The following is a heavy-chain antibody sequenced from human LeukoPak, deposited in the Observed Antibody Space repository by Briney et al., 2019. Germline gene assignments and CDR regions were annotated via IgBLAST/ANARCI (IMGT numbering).Heavy chain of an antibody. CDR2: ISYDGSNE. J-gene: IGHJ4*02. Sequence: GGSLRLSCAASEFTFDSYAMHWVRQAPGKGLEWVAVISYDGSNEYYTDSVRGRFSISRDNSKNTLYLQMNSLSAEDTAVYYCARGSWFGELLPFDYWGQGTLVTVSS. V-gene: IGHV3-30-3*01. CDR3: ARGSWFGELLPFDY. D-gene: IGHD3-10*01. CDR1: EFTFDSYA.